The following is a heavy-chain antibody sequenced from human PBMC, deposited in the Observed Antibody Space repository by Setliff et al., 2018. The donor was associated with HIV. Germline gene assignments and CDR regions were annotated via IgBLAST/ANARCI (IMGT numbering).Heavy chain of an antibody. V-gene: IGHV4-61*02. CDR1: NGSINSGSYY. Sequence: PSETLSLTCTVSNGSINSGSYYWSWIRQPAGKRLEWIGRTYTSENTNYNPSFESRVTISVDVSKNQFYLKLSSVTAADTAVYYCAREYSSSSANWYFDLWGRGTLVTVSS. CDR3: AREYSSSSANWYFDL. D-gene: IGHD6-6*01. CDR2: TYTSENT. J-gene: IGHJ2*01.